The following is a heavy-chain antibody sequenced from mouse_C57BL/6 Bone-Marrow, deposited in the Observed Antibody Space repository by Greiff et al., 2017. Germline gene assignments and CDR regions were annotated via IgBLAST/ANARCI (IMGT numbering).Heavy chain of an antibody. V-gene: IGHV3-6*01. CDR2: ISYDGSN. J-gene: IGHJ2*01. CDR3: ARETTVVAYYFDY. D-gene: IGHD1-1*01. CDR1: GYSITSGYY. Sequence: EVQLQQSGPGLVKPSQSLSLTCSVTGYSITSGYYWNWIRQFPGNKLEWMGYISYDGSNNYNPSLKNRISITRDTSKNQFFLKLNSVNTEDTATYYCARETTVVAYYFDYWGQGTTLTVSS.